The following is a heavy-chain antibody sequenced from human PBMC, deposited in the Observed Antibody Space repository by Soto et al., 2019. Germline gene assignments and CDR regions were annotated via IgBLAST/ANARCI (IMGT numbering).Heavy chain of an antibody. CDR2: INPISGTP. Sequence: QVQLVQSGAEVKKPGSSVKVSCKTPGGSFRRYSISWVRQAPGQGLEWMGGINPISGTPHYAENFQGRLTITADTSTYTAYMDRRSLRSDDTAVYFCARDPMPSGTEDYWGQGTLVTVSS. V-gene: IGHV1-69*06. J-gene: IGHJ4*02. D-gene: IGHD2-2*01. CDR1: GGSFRRYS. CDR3: ARDPMPSGTEDY.